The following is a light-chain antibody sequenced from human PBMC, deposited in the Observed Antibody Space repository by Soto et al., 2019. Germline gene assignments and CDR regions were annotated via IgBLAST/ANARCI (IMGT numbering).Light chain of an antibody. CDR2: DVS. J-gene: IGLJ2*01. Sequence: QSALTQPASVSGSPGQSITISCTGTSSDVGGYNYVSWYQQHPGKAPKLMIYDVSNRPSGVSNRFSGSKSGNTASLTISGHQAGDEADYYCSSYTSSSTVFGGGTKLTVL. CDR1: SSDVGGYNY. V-gene: IGLV2-14*01. CDR3: SSYTSSSTV.